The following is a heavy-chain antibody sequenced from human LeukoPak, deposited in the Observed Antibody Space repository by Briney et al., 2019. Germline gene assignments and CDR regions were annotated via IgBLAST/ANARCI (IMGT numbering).Heavy chain of an antibody. J-gene: IGHJ6*03. D-gene: IGHD3-3*01. CDR2: INPNSGGT. CDR1: GYTFTGYY. V-gene: IGHV1-2*02. CDR3: AREGPYYDFWSGYYTGRAYYYMDV. Sequence: ASVKVSCKASGYTFTGYYMHWVRQAPGQGLEWMGWINPNSGGTNYAQKFQGRVTMTRDTSISTAYMELRSLRSDDTAVYYCAREGPYYDFWSGYYTGRAYYYMDVWGKGTTVTVSS.